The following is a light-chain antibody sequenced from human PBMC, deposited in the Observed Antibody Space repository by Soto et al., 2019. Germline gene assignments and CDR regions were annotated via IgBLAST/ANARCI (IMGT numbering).Light chain of an antibody. CDR2: GAS. J-gene: IGKJ4*01. V-gene: IGKV3D-15*01. Sequence: EIEMTQSPATLPVSPGERATLSCRASQSVSSNLAWYQQKPGQAPRLPIYGASNRATGIPARFSGSGSETEFALTITSLQSEDFAVYYCQQYDTWPLTFGGGTKVDIK. CDR3: QQYDTWPLT. CDR1: QSVSSN.